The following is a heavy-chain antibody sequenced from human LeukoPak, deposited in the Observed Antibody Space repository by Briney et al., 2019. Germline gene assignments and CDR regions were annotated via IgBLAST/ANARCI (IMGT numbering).Heavy chain of an antibody. CDR2: ISSSGSTI. J-gene: IGHJ5*02. D-gene: IGHD3-3*01. V-gene: IGHV3-11*04. CDR3: ARDLRDYDFWSGYYTSFDP. CDR1: GFTFSGYY. Sequence: GGSLRLSCAASGFTFSGYYMSWIRQAPGKGLEWVSYISSSGSTIYYADSVKGRFTISRDNAKNSLYLQMNSLRAEDTAVYYCARDLRDYDFWSGYYTSFDPWGQGTLVTVSS.